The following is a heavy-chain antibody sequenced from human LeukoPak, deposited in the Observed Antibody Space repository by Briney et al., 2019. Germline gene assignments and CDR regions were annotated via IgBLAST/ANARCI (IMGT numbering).Heavy chain of an antibody. CDR3: AGHSTTSGYYYYGMDV. D-gene: IGHD2-15*01. CDR2: ISYSGST. Sequence: SETLSLTCTVSSGSISSYYWSWIRQPPGKGLEWIGYISYSGSTNYNPSLKSRVTISVDTSKNQFSLKLSSVTAADTAVYYCAGHSTTSGYYYYGMDVWAQGTTVTVSS. J-gene: IGHJ6*02. V-gene: IGHV4-59*08. CDR1: SGSISSYY.